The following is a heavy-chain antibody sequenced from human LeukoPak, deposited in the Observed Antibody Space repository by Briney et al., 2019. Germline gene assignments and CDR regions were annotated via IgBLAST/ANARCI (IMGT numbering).Heavy chain of an antibody. CDR1: GFTFSGSA. CDR3: TRPRYCSSTSCSRFDY. J-gene: IGHJ4*02. V-gene: IGHV3-73*01. CDR2: IRSKANSYAT. D-gene: IGHD2-2*01. Sequence: GGSLRLSCAASGFTFSGSAMHWVRQASGKGLEWVGRIRSKANSYATAYAASVKGRFTISGDDSKNTAYLQMNSLKTEDTAVYYCTRPRYCSSTSCSRFDYWGQGTLVTVSS.